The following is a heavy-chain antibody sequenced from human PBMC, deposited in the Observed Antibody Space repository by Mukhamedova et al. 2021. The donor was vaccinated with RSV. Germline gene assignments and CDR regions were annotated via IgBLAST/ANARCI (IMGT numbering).Heavy chain of an antibody. V-gene: IGHV3-7*03. J-gene: IGHJ4*02. Sequence: GLEWVATINQDGSEKYYVDSVKGRFTISSDNAKNSLYLQMSSLRAEDTAVYYCARTPPYYGSGWGYFDHWGPGTRVPVS. CDR2: INQDGSEK. CDR3: ARTPPYYGSGWGYFDH. D-gene: IGHD3-10*01.